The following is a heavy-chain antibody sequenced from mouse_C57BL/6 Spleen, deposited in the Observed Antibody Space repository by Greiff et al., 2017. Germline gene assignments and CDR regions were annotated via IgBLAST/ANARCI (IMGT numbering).Heavy chain of an antibody. CDR2: IYPGDGDT. CDR3: AANNWAWFAY. CDR1: GYAFSSSW. V-gene: IGHV1-82*01. J-gene: IGHJ3*01. D-gene: IGHD4-1*02. Sequence: QVQLQQSGPELVKPGASVKISCKASGYAFSSSWMNWVKQRPGKGLEWIGRIYPGDGDTNYNGKFKGKATLTADKSSSTAYMQRSSLTSEDSAVYFCAANNWAWFAYWGQGTLVTVSA.